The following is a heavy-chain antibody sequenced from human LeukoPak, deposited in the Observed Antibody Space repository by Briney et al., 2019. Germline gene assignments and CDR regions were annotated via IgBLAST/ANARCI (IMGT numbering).Heavy chain of an antibody. J-gene: IGHJ4*02. V-gene: IGHV4-59*01. CDR2: IYYSGST. Sequence: SETLSLTCTVSGGSISSCYWSWIRQPPRKGLEWIGYIYYSGSTNYNPSLKSRVTISVDTSKNQFSLKLSSVTAADTAVYYCAREPDYYDSPFDYWGQGTLVTVSS. CDR1: GGSISSCY. CDR3: AREPDYYDSPFDY. D-gene: IGHD3-22*01.